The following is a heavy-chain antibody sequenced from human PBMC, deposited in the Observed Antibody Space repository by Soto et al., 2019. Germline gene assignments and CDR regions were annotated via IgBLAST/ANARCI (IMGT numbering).Heavy chain of an antibody. CDR3: ARGLTTMVRGVIINWLDP. CDR2: ISAYNGNT. V-gene: IGHV1-18*04. D-gene: IGHD3-10*01. CDR1: GYTFTSYG. Sequence: GASVKVSCKASGYTFTSYGISWVRQAPGQGLEWMGWISAYNGNTNYAQKLQGRVTMTRNTSISTAYMELSSLRSEDTAVYYCARGLTTMVRGVIINWLDPWGQGTLGTVS. J-gene: IGHJ5*02.